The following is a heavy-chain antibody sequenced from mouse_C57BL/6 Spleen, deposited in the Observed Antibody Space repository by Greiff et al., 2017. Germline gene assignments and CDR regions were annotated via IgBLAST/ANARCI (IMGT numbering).Heavy chain of an antibody. CDR2: IYPGDGDT. J-gene: IGHJ3*01. D-gene: IGHD2-4*01. CDR1: GYAFSSYW. Sequence: VKLQESGAELVKPGASVKISCKASGYAFSSYWMNWVKQRPGKGLEWIGQIYPGDGDTNYNGKFKGKATLTADKSSSTAYRQLSSLTSEDYAVYFCERGRDDDDGAWFAYWGQGTLVTVSA. CDR3: ERGRDDDDGAWFAY. V-gene: IGHV1-80*01.